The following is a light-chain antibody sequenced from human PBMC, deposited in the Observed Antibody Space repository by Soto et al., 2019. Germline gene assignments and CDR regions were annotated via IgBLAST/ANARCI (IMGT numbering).Light chain of an antibody. CDR3: QQRRGWPTTFT. V-gene: IGKV3-11*01. J-gene: IGKJ3*01. Sequence: IVLTQSPATLSLSQGESATLSCRASQSVSNYLAWYQQKPGQAPRLLIYAASNRATGIPARCSGSGSVTDFTITISRLDPEDYAVYSCQQRRGWPTTFTFGPGTKVYIK. CDR1: QSVSNY. CDR2: AAS.